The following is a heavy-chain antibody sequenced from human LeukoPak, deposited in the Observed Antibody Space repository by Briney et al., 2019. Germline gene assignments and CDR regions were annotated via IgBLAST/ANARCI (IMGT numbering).Heavy chain of an antibody. CDR1: GFTFSSYS. CDR2: ISSSSSYI. Sequence: GGSLRLSCAASGFTFSSYSMNWVRQAPGKGLEWVSSISSSSSYIYYADSVKGRFTISRDNAKNSLYLQMNSLRAEDTAVYSCARDLGVLLADAFDIWGQGTMVTVSS. D-gene: IGHD3-3*01. V-gene: IGHV3-21*01. CDR3: ARDLGVLLADAFDI. J-gene: IGHJ3*02.